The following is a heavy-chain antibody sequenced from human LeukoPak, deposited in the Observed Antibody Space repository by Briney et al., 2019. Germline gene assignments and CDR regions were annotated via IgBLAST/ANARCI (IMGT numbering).Heavy chain of an antibody. V-gene: IGHV3-7*01. J-gene: IGHJ4*02. D-gene: IGHD6-13*01. CDR1: GFTFSNYW. Sequence: PGGSLRLSCAASGFTFSNYWMTWVRQAPGKGLEWVANIKHDGSEDYYLDSVKGRFTISRDNAKNSLYLQMNSLRDEDTAVYYCTTSYSSSWYASGTDYWGQGTLVTVSS. CDR2: IKHDGSED. CDR3: TTSYSSSWYASGTDY.